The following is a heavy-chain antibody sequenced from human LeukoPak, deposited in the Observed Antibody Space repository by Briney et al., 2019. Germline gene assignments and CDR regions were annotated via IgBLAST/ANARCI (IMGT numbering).Heavy chain of an antibody. J-gene: IGHJ4*02. Sequence: PSETLSLTCTVSGGSISSYYWSWIRQPPGKGLEWIGYIYYSGSTNYNPSLKSRVTIPVDTSKNQFSLKLSSVTAADTAVYYCARCIVGATTSFDYWGQGTLVTVSS. D-gene: IGHD1-26*01. CDR2: IYYSGST. CDR1: GGSISSYY. V-gene: IGHV4-59*01. CDR3: ARCIVGATTSFDY.